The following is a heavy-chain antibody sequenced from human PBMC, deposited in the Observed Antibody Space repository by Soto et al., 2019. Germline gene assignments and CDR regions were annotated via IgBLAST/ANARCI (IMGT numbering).Heavy chain of an antibody. CDR2: IYYSGNT. Sequence: PSETLSLTCTVSGDSVTSGDYYWSWIRQPTGKGLEWIGYIYYSGNTNYSPSLKSRVAISLDTSHNQFSLKLSSVTAADTAVYFCARIPVDTYMTYWFDPWGQGTLVTVSS. D-gene: IGHD5-18*01. V-gene: IGHV4-61*08. J-gene: IGHJ5*01. CDR1: GDSVTSGDYY. CDR3: ARIPVDTYMTYWFDP.